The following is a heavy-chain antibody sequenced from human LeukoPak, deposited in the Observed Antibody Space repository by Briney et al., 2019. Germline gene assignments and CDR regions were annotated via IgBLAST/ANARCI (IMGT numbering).Heavy chain of an antibody. CDR1: GYSISSGYY. CDR3: ARHAADIVVVPAAAFDY. J-gene: IGHJ4*02. CDR2: IYHSGST. D-gene: IGHD2-2*01. Sequence: SETLSLTCAVSGYSISSGYYWGWIRQPPGKGLEWIGSIYHSGSTYYNPSLKSRVTISVDTPKNQFSLKLSSVTAADTAVYYCARHAADIVVVPAAAFDYWGQGTLVTVSS. V-gene: IGHV4-38-2*01.